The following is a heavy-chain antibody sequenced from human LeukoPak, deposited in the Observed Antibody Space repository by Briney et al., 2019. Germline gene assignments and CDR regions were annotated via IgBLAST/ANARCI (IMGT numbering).Heavy chain of an antibody. J-gene: IGHJ4*02. Sequence: ASVKVSCKASGYTFTGYYMHWVRQAPGQGLEWMGWINPNSGGTNYAQKFQGRVTMTRDTSISTAYMELSRLRSDDTAVYYCARVFPWFGAYPDYWGQGTLVTVSS. CDR2: INPNSGGT. CDR1: GYTFTGYY. V-gene: IGHV1-2*02. D-gene: IGHD3-10*01. CDR3: ARVFPWFGAYPDY.